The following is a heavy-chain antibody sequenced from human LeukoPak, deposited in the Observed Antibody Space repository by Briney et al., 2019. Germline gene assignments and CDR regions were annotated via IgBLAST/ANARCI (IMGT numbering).Heavy chain of an antibody. D-gene: IGHD2-2*01. Sequence: GGSLRLSCAASGFTFSVYWMSWVRQAPGIGLEWGANIKQDGSAKYYVDSVQGRFTISRDNAKNSLYLQMNSLRAEDTAVYYCARDLRYQLLGYYYYGMDVWGQGTTVTVSS. V-gene: IGHV3-7*05. CDR2: IKQDGSAK. CDR1: GFTFSVYW. CDR3: ARDLRYQLLGYYYYGMDV. J-gene: IGHJ6*02.